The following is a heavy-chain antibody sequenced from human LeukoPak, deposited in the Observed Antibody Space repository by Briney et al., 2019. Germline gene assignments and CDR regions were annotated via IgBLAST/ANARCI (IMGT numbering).Heavy chain of an antibody. V-gene: IGHV4-34*01. D-gene: IGHD4-17*01. CDR3: ARGQGTVTTH. J-gene: IGHJ4*02. CDR1: GGSFSGYY. Sequence: SEALSLTCAVSGGSFSGYYWTWIRQPPGKGLEWIGEINHSGSANYNPSLKSRVTISLDTSKNQFSLKLSSVTAADTAVYYCARGQGTVTTHWGQGTLVTVSS. CDR2: INHSGSA.